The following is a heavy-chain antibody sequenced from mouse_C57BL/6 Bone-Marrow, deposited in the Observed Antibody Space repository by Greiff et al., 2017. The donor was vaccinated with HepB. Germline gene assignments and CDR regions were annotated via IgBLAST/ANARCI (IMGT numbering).Heavy chain of an antibody. D-gene: IGHD2-3*01. J-gene: IGHJ4*01. V-gene: IGHV1-55*01. Sequence: QVQLKQPGAELVKPGASVKMSCKASGYTFTSYWITWVKQRPGQGLEWIGDIYPGSGSTNYNEKFKSKATLTVDTSSSTAYMQLSSLTSEDSAVYYCARSLYDGYYFYAMDYWGQGTSVTVSS. CDR1: GYTFTSYW. CDR3: ARSLYDGYYFYAMDY. CDR2: IYPGSGST.